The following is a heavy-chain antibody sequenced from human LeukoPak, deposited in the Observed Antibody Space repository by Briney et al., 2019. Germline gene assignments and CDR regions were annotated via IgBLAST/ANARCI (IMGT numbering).Heavy chain of an antibody. V-gene: IGHV3-30*18. CDR1: VSEFIFSNYC. CDR2: ISYDGSNK. CDR3: AKEYWGFSGSQSAGFNI. Sequence: GGSLRLSCAASVSEFIFSNYCMHWVRQAPGKWLEWVAFISYDGSNKYYADSVKGRFTISRDNSKNTLYLQMNSMRSDDTAVFYCAKEYWGFSGSQSAGFNIWGHGTMVTVSS. J-gene: IGHJ3*02. D-gene: IGHD1-26*01.